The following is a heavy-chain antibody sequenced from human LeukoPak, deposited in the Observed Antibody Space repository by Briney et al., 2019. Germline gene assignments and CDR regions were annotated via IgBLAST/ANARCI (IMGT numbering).Heavy chain of an antibody. Sequence: GGSLRLSCAVSGFTFTSYAMNWVRQAPGKGLEWVSAISGSGGSTYYADSVKGRFTISRDNSKNTLYLQMNSLRAEDTAVYYCAKLYSYGYFGYWGQGTLVTVSS. CDR3: AKLYSYGYFGY. CDR1: GFTFTSYA. CDR2: ISGSGGST. V-gene: IGHV3-23*01. D-gene: IGHD5-18*01. J-gene: IGHJ4*02.